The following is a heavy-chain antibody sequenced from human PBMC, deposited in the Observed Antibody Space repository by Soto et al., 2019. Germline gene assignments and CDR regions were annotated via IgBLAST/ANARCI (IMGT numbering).Heavy chain of an antibody. Sequence: SETLSLTCTVSGGSISSYYWSWIRQPPGKGLEWIGYIYYSGSTNYNPSLKSRVTISVDTSKNQFSLKLSSVTAADTAVYYCARGITIDWFDPWGQGTLVTVSS. CDR2: IYYSGST. CDR1: GGSISSYY. CDR3: ARGITIDWFDP. V-gene: IGHV4-59*01. J-gene: IGHJ5*02. D-gene: IGHD3-10*01.